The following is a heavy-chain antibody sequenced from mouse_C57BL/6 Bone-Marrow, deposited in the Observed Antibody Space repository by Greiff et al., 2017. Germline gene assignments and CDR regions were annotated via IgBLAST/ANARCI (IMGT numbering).Heavy chain of an antibody. Sequence: EVQLVESGGDLVKPGGSLKLSCAASGFTFSSYGMSWVRQTPDKRLEWVATISSGGSYTYYPDSVKGRFTISRDNAKNTLFLQMSSLKSEDTSMYYCARRGDGTMDYAGQGASVTVSS. J-gene: IGHJ4*01. CDR2: ISSGGSYT. CDR3: ARRGDGTMDY. V-gene: IGHV5-6*01. CDR1: GFTFSSYG.